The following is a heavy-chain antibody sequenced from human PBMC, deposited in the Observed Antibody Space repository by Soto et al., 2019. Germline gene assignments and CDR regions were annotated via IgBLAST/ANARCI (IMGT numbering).Heavy chain of an antibody. CDR3: ARDPPPPDY. J-gene: IGHJ4*02. V-gene: IGHV1-18*01. CDR2: ISAYNGNT. Sequence: QVQLVQSGAAVKKPGASVKVSCKASGYTFASYAISWMRQAPGQGLERMGWISAYNGNTNYAQKLQGRVTMTTDTSSRTAYMELRSLRSDDTAVYYCARDPPPPDYWGQGTLVTVSS. CDR1: GYTFASYA.